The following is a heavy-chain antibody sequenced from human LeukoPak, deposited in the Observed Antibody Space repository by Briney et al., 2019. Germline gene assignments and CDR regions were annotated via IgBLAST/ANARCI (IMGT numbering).Heavy chain of an antibody. CDR3: ARATMVRGVIIRANASDI. J-gene: IGHJ3*02. V-gene: IGHV3-74*01. D-gene: IGHD3-10*01. Sequence: GGSLRLSCAASGFTFSSYWMRWVRQAPGKGLVWVSRINSDGSSTSYADSVKGRFTISRDNAKNTLYLQMNSLRAEDTAVYYCARATMVRGVIIRANASDIWGQGTMVTVSS. CDR2: INSDGSST. CDR1: GFTFSSYW.